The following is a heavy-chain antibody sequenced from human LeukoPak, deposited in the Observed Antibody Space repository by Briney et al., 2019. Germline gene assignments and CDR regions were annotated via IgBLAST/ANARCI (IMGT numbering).Heavy chain of an antibody. J-gene: IGHJ4*02. Sequence: ASVKVSCKASGYTFTNYYMHWVRQAPGLGFEWMGWINPKTGGTSYPQKFQGRLTMTRDTSISTAYMELSRLRSDDTAVYYCVPSANYYYFDYWGQGTLVTVSS. CDR1: GYTFTNYY. CDR2: INPKTGGT. CDR3: VPSANYYYFDY. D-gene: IGHD4/OR15-4a*01. V-gene: IGHV1-2*02.